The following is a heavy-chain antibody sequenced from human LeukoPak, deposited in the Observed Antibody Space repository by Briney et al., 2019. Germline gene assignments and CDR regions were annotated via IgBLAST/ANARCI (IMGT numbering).Heavy chain of an antibody. J-gene: IGHJ6*02. V-gene: IGHV4-59*08. CDR1: GGSISSYY. CDR3: ASYLTTIFGVPRRVYYYYYGMDV. Sequence: PSETLSLTCTVSGGSISSYYWSWIRQPPGKGLEWIGYIYYSGTTNYNPSLKSRVTISVDTSKYQFSLKLSSVTAADTAVYYCASYLTTIFGVPRRVYYYYYGMDVWGQGTTVTVSS. CDR2: IYYSGTT. D-gene: IGHD3-3*01.